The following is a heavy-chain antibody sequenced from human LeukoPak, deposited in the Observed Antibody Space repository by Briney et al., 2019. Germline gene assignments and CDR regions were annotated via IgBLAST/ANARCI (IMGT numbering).Heavy chain of an antibody. CDR1: GGSISSYY. V-gene: IGHV4-59*01. D-gene: IGHD6-13*01. Sequence: SSETLSLTCTVSGGSISSYYWSWIRQPPGKGLEWIGYIYYGGSTNYNPPLKSRVTISVDTSKNQFSLKLSSVTAADTAVYYCARGPADFDYWGQGTLVTVSS. CDR3: ARGPADFDY. J-gene: IGHJ4*02. CDR2: IYYGGST.